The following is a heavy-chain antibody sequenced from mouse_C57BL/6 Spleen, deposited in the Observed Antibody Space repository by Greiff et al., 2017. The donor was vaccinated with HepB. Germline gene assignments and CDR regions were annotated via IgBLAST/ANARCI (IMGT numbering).Heavy chain of an antibody. Sequence: EVKLMESGGGLVQPGGSLSLSCAASGFTFTDYYMSWVRQPPGKALEWLGFIRNKANGYTTEYSASVKGRFTISRDNSQRILYLQMNALRAEDSATYYCARYGNGAMDYWGQGTSVTVSS. D-gene: IGHD2-1*01. V-gene: IGHV7-3*01. CDR3: ARYGNGAMDY. CDR2: IRNKANGYTT. J-gene: IGHJ4*01. CDR1: GFTFTDYY.